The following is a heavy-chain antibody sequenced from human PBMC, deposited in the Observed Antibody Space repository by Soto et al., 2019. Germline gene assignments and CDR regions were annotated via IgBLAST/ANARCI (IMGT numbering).Heavy chain of an antibody. J-gene: IGHJ6*01. CDR1: GYTFSGYY. V-gene: IGHV1-2*02. D-gene: IGHD4-17*01. CDR2: INPNSGGT. CDR3: ARVNPPYGDYYYYSYGMDV. Sequence: ASWKVSCKASGYTFSGYYMHWVRQAPGQGLEWMGWINPNSGGTNYAQKFQGRVTMTRDTSISTAYMGLSRLRSDDTAVYYCARVNPPYGDYYYYSYGMDVWGQGTTVTVSS.